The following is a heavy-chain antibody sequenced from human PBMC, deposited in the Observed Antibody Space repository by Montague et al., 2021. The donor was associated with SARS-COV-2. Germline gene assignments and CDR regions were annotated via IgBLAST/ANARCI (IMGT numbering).Heavy chain of an antibody. CDR3: ARKGSGRSDLAY. D-gene: IGHD1-26*01. Sequence: SETLSLTCVVSGDSIITDNWWTWVRLPPGKGLEWVGEIYYTGSTKYKPSLKSRVSMSVDKSWNQLSLRLTSVTAADTAIYYCARKGSGRSDLAYWGQGTLVTVSS. J-gene: IGHJ4*02. CDR1: GDSIITDNW. V-gene: IGHV4-4*02. CDR2: IYYTGST.